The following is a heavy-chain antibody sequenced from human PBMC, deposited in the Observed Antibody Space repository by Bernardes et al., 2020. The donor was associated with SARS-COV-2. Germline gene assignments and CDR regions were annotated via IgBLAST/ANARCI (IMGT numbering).Heavy chain of an antibody. J-gene: IGHJ5*02. V-gene: IGHV4-39*01. CDR3: ARRTGYAPSRFDH. D-gene: IGHD5-12*01. Sequence: SETLSLTCTASVGSINSSVYYRAWNRQPPGQGREWLGSLYSSGTTSYNPSLKSRVTISVDTSNNQFSLRVTSVTAADTAVYCCARRTGYAPSRFDHWGQGALVTVSS. CDR2: LYSSGTT. CDR1: VGSINSSVYY.